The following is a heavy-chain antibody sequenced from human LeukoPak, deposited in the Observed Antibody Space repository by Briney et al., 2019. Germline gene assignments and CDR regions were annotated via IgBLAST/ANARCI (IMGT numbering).Heavy chain of an antibody. V-gene: IGHV1-46*01. D-gene: IGHD1-26*01. J-gene: IGHJ5*02. CDR1: GYTFTSYY. CDR2: INPTGGST. CDR3: ARDNSVGDNAWWFDP. Sequence: ASVKVSCKASGYTFTSYYMHWVRQAPGQGLEWMGLINPTGGSTGYAQKFQGRVTITRDMSTSTDYMELSSLRSEDTAIYYCARDNSVGDNAWWFDPWGQGTLVTVSS.